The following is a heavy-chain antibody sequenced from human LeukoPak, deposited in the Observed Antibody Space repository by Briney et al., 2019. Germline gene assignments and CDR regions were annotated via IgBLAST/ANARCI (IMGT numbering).Heavy chain of an antibody. Sequence: GGSLRLSCAASGLTFSNYGMHWVRQAPGKGLEWVAVIWYDGSNKYYADSVKGRFTISRDNSKNTLYLQMNSLRAEDTAVYYCTRGYYYDSSGDYWDAFDIWGQGTMVTVSS. V-gene: IGHV3-33*01. D-gene: IGHD3-22*01. CDR1: GLTFSNYG. CDR2: IWYDGSNK. CDR3: TRGYYYDSSGDYWDAFDI. J-gene: IGHJ3*02.